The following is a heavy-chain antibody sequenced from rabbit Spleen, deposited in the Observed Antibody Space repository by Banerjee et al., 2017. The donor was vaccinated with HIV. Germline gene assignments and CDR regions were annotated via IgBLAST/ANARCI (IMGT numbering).Heavy chain of an antibody. J-gene: IGHJ4*01. D-gene: IGHD6-1*01. CDR2: TNPGSGKT. V-gene: IGHV1S45*01. CDR3: ARGLDSAGAGYDF. Sequence: QEQLVESGGGLVQPEGSLTLTCTASGFSFSISYLMCWVRQAPGKGLEWIACTNPGSGKTYYASWAKGRFTISKTSSTTVTLQMTSLTAADTATYFCARGLDSAGAGYDFWGPGTLVTVS. CDR1: GFSFSISYL.